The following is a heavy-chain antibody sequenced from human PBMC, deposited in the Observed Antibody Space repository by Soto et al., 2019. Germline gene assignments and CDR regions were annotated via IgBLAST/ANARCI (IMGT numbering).Heavy chain of an antibody. CDR2: ISSLSTYT. CDR1: GFSFSSYN. Sequence: EVQLVESGGCLVKPGGSLRLSCAASGFSFSSYNMNWVRQAPGKGLEWVSSISSLSTYTNYADSVKGRFTISRDNDKNSLYLQMDSLRVEDTAVYYCARDPPLSSIVVVGVDDFWGQGTLVTVSS. V-gene: IGHV3-21*02. J-gene: IGHJ4*02. CDR3: ARDPPLSSIVVVGVDDF. D-gene: IGHD2-15*01.